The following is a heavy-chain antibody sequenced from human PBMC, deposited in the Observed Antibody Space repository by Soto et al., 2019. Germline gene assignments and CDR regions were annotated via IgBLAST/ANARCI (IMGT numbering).Heavy chain of an antibody. Sequence: EVQLLESGGGLVQPGGSLRLACAGSGFTFINHAMNWVHQAPGKGLEWVTGITGNGETTNYADSVKGRFTISRDNSKNTLYLQMNSLRAEDTAVYYCAKVDCGSSGCRLIDYWGQGTLVTVSS. J-gene: IGHJ4*02. CDR2: ITGNGETT. D-gene: IGHD2-2*01. V-gene: IGHV3-23*01. CDR3: AKVDCGSSGCRLIDY. CDR1: GFTFINHA.